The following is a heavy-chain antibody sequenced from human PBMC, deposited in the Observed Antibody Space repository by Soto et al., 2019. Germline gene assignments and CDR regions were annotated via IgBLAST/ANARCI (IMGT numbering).Heavy chain of an antibody. CDR2: IFHGGGT. J-gene: IGHJ4*02. CDR1: GESFSGYY. CDR3: ARPHYDSNTFYSFFDY. Sequence: SEALSLTCDVSGESFSGYYWSWIRQPPGKGLEWIGQIFHGGGTNYSPSLKSRVTISVDTSKNQFSLELTSVTAADTAVYYCARPHYDSNTFYSFFDYWGQGTLVTVSS. V-gene: IGHV4-34*12. D-gene: IGHD3-22*01.